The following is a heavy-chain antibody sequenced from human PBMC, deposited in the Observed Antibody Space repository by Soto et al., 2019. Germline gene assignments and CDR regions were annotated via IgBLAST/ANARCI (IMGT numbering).Heavy chain of an antibody. J-gene: IGHJ6*02. CDR1: GDSVSSNSAA. D-gene: IGHD6-13*01. Sequence: PSQTLSLTCAISGDSVSSNSAAWNWIRQSPSRGLEWLGRTYYRSKWYNDYAVSVKSRITINPDTSKNQFSLQLNSVTPEDTAVYYCARDSSSWYGYYYYYYGMDVWGQGTKVTVSS. V-gene: IGHV6-1*01. CDR3: ARDSSSWYGYYYYYYGMDV. CDR2: TYYRSKWYN.